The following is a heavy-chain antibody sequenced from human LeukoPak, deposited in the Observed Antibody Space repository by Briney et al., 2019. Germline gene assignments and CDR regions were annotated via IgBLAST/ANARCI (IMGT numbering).Heavy chain of an antibody. J-gene: IGHJ3*02. CDR2: TYFKSKWYN. D-gene: IGHD1-14*01. CDR3: ARADSTYKHAFDI. CDR1: GDSVSRNSIS. V-gene: IGHV6-1*01. Sequence: SQTLSLTCGISGDSVSRNSISWNWIRQSPSRGLEWLGRTYFKSKWYNDYAVSAKGRITINPDTSKNQFSLQLNSVTPEDTAVYYCARADSTYKHAFDIWGQGTLVTVSS.